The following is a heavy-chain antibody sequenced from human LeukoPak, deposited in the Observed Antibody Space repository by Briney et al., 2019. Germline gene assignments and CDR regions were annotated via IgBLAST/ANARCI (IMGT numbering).Heavy chain of an antibody. D-gene: IGHD1-26*01. CDR2: ITSSSSYI. CDR3: ARDPYSGNYGAYYYYYMDV. V-gene: IGHV3-21*06. Sequence: GGSLRLSCAASGFTFSSYNMNWVRQAPGKGLEWVSSITSSSSYIYYADSVKGRFTVSRDNAKNSLYLQMDSLRVEDTAEYYCARDPYSGNYGAYYYYYMDVWGKGTTVTVSS. CDR1: GFTFSSYN. J-gene: IGHJ6*03.